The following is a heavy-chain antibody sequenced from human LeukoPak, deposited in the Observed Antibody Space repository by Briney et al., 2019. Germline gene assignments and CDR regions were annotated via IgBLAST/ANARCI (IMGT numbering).Heavy chain of an antibody. Sequence: ASVKVSCKASGYTFTSYGISWVRQAPGQGLEWMGWISAYNGNTIYAQKLQGRVTMTTDTSTSTAYMELRSLRSDDTAVYYCARSVLLWFGDPYGMDVWGQGTTVTVSS. CDR2: ISAYNGNT. J-gene: IGHJ6*02. CDR3: ARSVLLWFGDPYGMDV. CDR1: GYTFTSYG. D-gene: IGHD3-10*01. V-gene: IGHV1-18*01.